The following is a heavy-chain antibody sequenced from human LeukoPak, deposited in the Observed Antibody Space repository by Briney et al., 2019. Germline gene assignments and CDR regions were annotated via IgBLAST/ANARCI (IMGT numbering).Heavy chain of an antibody. CDR2: VHYSGST. V-gene: IGHV4-39*07. CDR3: CGSGWFAGPFGY. D-gene: IGHD6-19*01. J-gene: IGHJ4*02. Sequence: PSETLSLTCSVSGGSITNNGYYWGWIRQSPETGLEWIGRVHYSGSTYYKPSLNSRVTISLDTSKNQFSLKLTSVTAADTAVYYCCGSGWFAGPFGYWGQGALVTVSS. CDR1: GGSITNNGYY.